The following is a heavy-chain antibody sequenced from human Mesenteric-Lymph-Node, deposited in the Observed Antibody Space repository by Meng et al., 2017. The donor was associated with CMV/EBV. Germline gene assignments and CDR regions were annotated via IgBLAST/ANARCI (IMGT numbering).Heavy chain of an antibody. V-gene: IGHV4-61*01. Sequence: SETLSLTCTVSGYSISSGYYWSWLRQPPGKGLEWIGYIYYSGTTTYNPSLKSRLTISVDTSKNQFSLKLSSVTTADTAVYYCARGRTPTDYWGQGTLVTVSS. CDR2: IYYSGTT. CDR1: GYSISSGYY. CDR3: ARGRTPTDY. J-gene: IGHJ4*02.